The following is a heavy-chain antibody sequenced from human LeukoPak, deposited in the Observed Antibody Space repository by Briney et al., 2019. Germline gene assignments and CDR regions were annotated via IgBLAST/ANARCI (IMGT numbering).Heavy chain of an antibody. D-gene: IGHD2-2*01. V-gene: IGHV1-69*05. CDR3: ARGPIVVVPAASYRFDP. Sequence: SVKVSCKASGGTFSSYAISWVRQAPGQGLEWMGGIIPIFGTANYAQKFQGRVTITTDESTSTAYMELSSLRSEDTAVYYCARGPIVVVPAASYRFDPWGQGTLVTVSS. CDR2: IIPIFGTA. CDR1: GGTFSSYA. J-gene: IGHJ5*02.